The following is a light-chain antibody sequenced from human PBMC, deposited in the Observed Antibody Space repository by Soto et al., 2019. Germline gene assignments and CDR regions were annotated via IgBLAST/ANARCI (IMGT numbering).Light chain of an antibody. V-gene: IGKV3-20*01. CDR3: QQYSSLWT. Sequence: EIVLTQSPGTLSLSPGERATLSCRTSQSVSNNYLAWYQQKPGQAPRHLIYGASSRATGIPDRFSGSGAGTDFTLSISRLEPEDFAVYYCQQYSSLWTFGQGTKVEIK. CDR1: QSVSNNY. CDR2: GAS. J-gene: IGKJ1*01.